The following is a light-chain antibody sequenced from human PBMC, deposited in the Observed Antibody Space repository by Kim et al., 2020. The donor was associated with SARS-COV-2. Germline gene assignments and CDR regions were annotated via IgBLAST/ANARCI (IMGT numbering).Light chain of an antibody. CDR3: QQYGSSTMT. CDR1: QSVSSNY. Sequence: ETVLTQSPGTLSLSPGERATLSCRASQSVSSNYLVWYQQKPGQAPRLLTYGASSRATGIPDRFSGSGSGTDFTLTISRLEPEDFAVYYCQQYGSSTMTFGQGTKVDIK. J-gene: IGKJ1*01. CDR2: GAS. V-gene: IGKV3-20*01.